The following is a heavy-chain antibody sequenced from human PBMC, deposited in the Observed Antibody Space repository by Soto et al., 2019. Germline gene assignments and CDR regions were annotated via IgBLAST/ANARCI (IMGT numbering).Heavy chain of an antibody. J-gene: IGHJ3*02. D-gene: IGHD3-9*01. CDR3: ARLDASTDAFDI. V-gene: IGHV1-69*02. CDR1: GGTFSSYT. Sequence: ASVKVSCKASGGTFSSYTISWVRQAPGQGPEWMGRIIPILGIANYAQKFQGRVTITADKSTSTAYMELSSLRSEDTAVYYCARLDASTDAFDIWGQGTMVTVSS. CDR2: IIPILGIA.